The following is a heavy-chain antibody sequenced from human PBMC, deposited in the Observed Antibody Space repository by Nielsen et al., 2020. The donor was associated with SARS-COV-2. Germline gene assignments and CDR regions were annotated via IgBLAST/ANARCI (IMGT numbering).Heavy chain of an antibody. CDR3: ARGGTIRPLDY. J-gene: IGHJ4*02. Sequence: SETLSLTCTVSGGSISSYYWSWIRQPPGKGLEWIGYIYYSGNTNYNPSLKSRVTISVDSSKNQFSRKLSTVTAADTAVYYCARGGTIRPLDYWGQGTPVTVSS. V-gene: IGHV4-59*01. D-gene: IGHD1-1*01. CDR1: GGSISSYY. CDR2: IYYSGNT.